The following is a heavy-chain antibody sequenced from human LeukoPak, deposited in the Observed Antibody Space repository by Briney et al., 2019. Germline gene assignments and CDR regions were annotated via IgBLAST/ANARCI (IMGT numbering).Heavy chain of an antibody. CDR2: IYYSGST. V-gene: IGHV4-39*01. J-gene: IGHJ6*02. CDR1: GGSISSSSYY. CDR3: ASSDTAMDHYYYYGMDV. D-gene: IGHD5-18*01. Sequence: SETLSLTCTVSGGSISSSSYYWGWIRQPPGKGLEWIGCIYYSGSTYYNPSLKSRVTISVDTSKNQFSLKLSSVTAADTAVYYCASSDTAMDHYYYYGMDVWGQGTTVTVSS.